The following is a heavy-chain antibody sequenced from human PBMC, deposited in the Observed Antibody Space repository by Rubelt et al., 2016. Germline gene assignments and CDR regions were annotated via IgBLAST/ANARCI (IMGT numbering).Heavy chain of an antibody. V-gene: IGHV3-30*03. CDR3: ARVSVAESYYYYGMDV. D-gene: IGHD6-6*01. CDR2: ISYDGSRK. CDR1: GFAFSTYG. J-gene: IGHJ6*02. Sequence: QVQLVESGGGVVQPGRSLRLSCTASGFAFSTYGMHWVRQAPGKGLEWVAEISYDGSRKYFADSVEGPFTISRDNSKKTVYLQLNSRGQEDTATYYCARVSVAESYYYYGMDVWGQGTTVTGSS.